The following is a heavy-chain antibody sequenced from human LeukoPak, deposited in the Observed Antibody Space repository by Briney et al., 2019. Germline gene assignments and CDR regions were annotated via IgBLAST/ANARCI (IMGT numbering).Heavy chain of an antibody. CDR2: VDHTGST. V-gene: IGHV4-59*01. J-gene: IGHJ6*03. Sequence: SETLSLTCSISDDSITMYYWTWIRQPPGKGLEWIGYVDHTGSTNFNPSLNGRVSISRDTTNNLFSLRLRSVTAADTAVYFCARGRVSSSTWYSTYYYYFYMDVWGIGTTVTVSS. D-gene: IGHD1-1*01. CDR3: ARGRVSSSTWYSTYYYYFYMDV. CDR1: DDSITMYY.